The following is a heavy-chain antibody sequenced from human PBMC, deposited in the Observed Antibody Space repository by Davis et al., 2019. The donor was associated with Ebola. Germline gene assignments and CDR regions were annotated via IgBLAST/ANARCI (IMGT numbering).Heavy chain of an antibody. CDR1: GFTFSSYE. J-gene: IGHJ6*02. D-gene: IGHD2-2*02. V-gene: IGHV3-7*03. Sequence: PGGSLRLSCAASGFTFSSYEMNWVRQAPGKGLEWVANIKQDGSEKYYVDSVKGRFTISRDNAKNSLYLQMNSLRAEDTAVYYCAREEYCSSTSCYTEDYYYYGMDVWGQGTTVTVSS. CDR2: IKQDGSEK. CDR3: AREEYCSSTSCYTEDYYYYGMDV.